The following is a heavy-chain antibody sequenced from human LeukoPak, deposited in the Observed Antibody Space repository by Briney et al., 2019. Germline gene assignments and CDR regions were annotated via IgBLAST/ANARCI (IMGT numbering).Heavy chain of an antibody. V-gene: IGHV3-7*01. D-gene: IGHD3-22*01. CDR3: ARDRNIGNLRLLRQPFDY. J-gene: IGHJ4*02. Sequence: GGSLRLSCAASGFTFSAYWMSWVRQAPGKGLEWVANIKQDGSEKYFMDSVKGRFTISRDNVANSLYLQMNSLRAEDTAVYYCARDRNIGNLRLLRQPFDYWGQGTLVTVSS. CDR2: IKQDGSEK. CDR1: GFTFSAYW.